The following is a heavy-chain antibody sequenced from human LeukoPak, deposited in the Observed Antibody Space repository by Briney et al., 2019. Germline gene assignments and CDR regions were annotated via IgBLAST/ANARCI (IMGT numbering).Heavy chain of an antibody. CDR1: GGSISSYY. J-gene: IGHJ4*02. D-gene: IGHD3-9*01. CDR3: ARHKEGDDILTGYSFYLDY. CDR2: IYYSGST. Sequence: PSETLSLTCTVAGGSISSYYWSWIRQPPGKGLEWIGYIYYSGSTNYNPSLKSRVTISVDTSKNQFSLKLSSVTAADAAVYYCARHKEGDDILTGYSFYLDYWGQGTLVTVSS. V-gene: IGHV4-59*08.